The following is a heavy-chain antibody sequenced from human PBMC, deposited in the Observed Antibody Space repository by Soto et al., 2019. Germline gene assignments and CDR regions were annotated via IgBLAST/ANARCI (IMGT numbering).Heavy chain of an antibody. D-gene: IGHD2-15*01. J-gene: IGHJ5*02. CDR3: AKNQGVELVPLATVDWFDP. V-gene: IGHV3-23*01. CDR1: GLTFTSYS. CDR2: ISGSGFKK. Sequence: GGSLRLSCAASGLTFTSYSMSRVRQAPWKWLEWISSISGSGFKKYYADSVKGRFTISRDNSKSTVYLELNNLSAEDTAVYHCAKNQGVELVPLATVDWFDPWGQGSVVTVSS.